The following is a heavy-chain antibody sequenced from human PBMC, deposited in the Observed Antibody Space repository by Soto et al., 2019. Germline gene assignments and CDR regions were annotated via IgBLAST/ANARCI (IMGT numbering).Heavy chain of an antibody. J-gene: IGHJ4*02. CDR1: GGSISSRGSMSGRSFY. D-gene: IGHD2-8*01. CDR2: ISYSDGS. Sequence: SETLSLTCTVSGGSISSRGSMSGRSFYWGWMRQPPGKGLEWIAGISYSDGSFYNSSLKSRLTISVDTSKNQFSLSLRSVTAADTAVYYCASHRTFWPFDYWGQGTVVTVSS. CDR3: ASHRTFWPFDY. V-gene: IGHV4-39*01.